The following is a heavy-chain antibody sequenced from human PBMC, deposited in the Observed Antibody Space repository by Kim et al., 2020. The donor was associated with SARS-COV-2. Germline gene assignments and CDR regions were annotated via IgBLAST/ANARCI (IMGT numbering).Heavy chain of an antibody. D-gene: IGHD3-3*01. J-gene: IGHJ4*02. CDR3: ARDVNFWSGYYIY. CDR1: GFTFSKFW. Sequence: GGSLRLSCAASGFTFSKFWMSWVRQAPGKGPEWVANIKVDGNEKNYVDSVKGRFTISRDNAKNSLYLEMNSLKGEDTAVYFCARDVNFWSGYYIYWGQGILVTVSS. CDR2: IKVDGNEK. V-gene: IGHV3-7*03.